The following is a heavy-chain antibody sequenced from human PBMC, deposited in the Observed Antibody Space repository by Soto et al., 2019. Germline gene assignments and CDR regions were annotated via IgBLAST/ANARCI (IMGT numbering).Heavy chain of an antibody. CDR2: ISAYNGNT. J-gene: IGHJ3*02. CDR3: ALYSSSWYAFDI. CDR1: GYTLTSYG. Sequence: ASVKDSCKASGYTLTSYGISWVRQAPGQGLEWMGWISAYNGNTNYAQKLQGRVTMTTDTSTSTAYMELRSLRSDDTAVYYCALYSSSWYAFDIWGQGTMVTVSS. D-gene: IGHD6-13*01. V-gene: IGHV1-18*01.